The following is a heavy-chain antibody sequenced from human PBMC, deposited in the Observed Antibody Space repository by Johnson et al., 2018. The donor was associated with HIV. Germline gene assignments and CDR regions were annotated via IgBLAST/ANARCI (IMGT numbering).Heavy chain of an antibody. CDR1: GFTVSDYY. D-gene: IGHD6-19*01. Sequence: QVQLVESGGGLVKPGGSLRLSCAASGFTVSDYYMSWIRQAPGKGLEWVAFIQYDATNRYYVDSVKGRFTISRDNSKNTVYLQMNSLRTEDSALYYCAKDFGSGWADAFDIWGQGTGVTISS. CDR3: AKDFGSGWADAFDI. J-gene: IGHJ3*02. V-gene: IGHV3-30*02. CDR2: IQYDATNR.